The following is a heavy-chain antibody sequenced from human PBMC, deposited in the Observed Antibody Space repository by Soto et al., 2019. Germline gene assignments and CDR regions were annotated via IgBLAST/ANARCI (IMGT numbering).Heavy chain of an antibody. CDR2: IYYSGST. Sequence: QVQLQESGPGLVKPSQTLSLTCTVSGGSISSGDYYWSWIRQTPGKGLEWIGYIYYSGSTSYNPSLHSRGTISVDKHKNHFSPKLSSVTAADTAVYYCASHSYGYTFYDYWGQGTLVTVSS. D-gene: IGHD5-18*01. J-gene: IGHJ4*02. CDR1: GGSISSGDYY. V-gene: IGHV4-30-4*01. CDR3: ASHSYGYTFYDY.